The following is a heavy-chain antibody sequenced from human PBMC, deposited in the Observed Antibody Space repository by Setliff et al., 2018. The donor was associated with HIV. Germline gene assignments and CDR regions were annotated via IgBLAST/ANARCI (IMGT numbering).Heavy chain of an antibody. V-gene: IGHV4-31*03. J-gene: IGHJ4*02. CDR2: IYYSGNT. CDR3: ARTQQTYYYDSSGYYFDY. Sequence: SETLSLTCSVSGGSINNDIYFWTWIRQHPGKGLEWIGYIYYSGNTYYHPSLKSRFTISVDTSKNQFSLRLTSVTAADTAVYYCARTQQTYYYDSSGYYFDYWGQGTLVTVSS. D-gene: IGHD3-22*01. CDR1: GGSINNDIYF.